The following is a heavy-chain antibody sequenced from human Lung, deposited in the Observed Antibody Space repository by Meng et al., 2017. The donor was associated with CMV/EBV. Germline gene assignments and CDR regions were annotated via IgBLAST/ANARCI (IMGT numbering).Heavy chain of an antibody. Sequence: GSLRLSCTVSGGSISSSYCNWVRQPPGKGLEWVWYISYTGSTNSNPSLKSRVIISLEKSKNQFYLRLNCVTAADTALYYCARDGTSFYFDYWGQGTLVTVSS. CDR2: ISYTGST. CDR1: GGSISSSY. D-gene: IGHD3/OR15-3a*01. V-gene: IGHV4-59*01. J-gene: IGHJ4*02. CDR3: ARDGTSFYFDY.